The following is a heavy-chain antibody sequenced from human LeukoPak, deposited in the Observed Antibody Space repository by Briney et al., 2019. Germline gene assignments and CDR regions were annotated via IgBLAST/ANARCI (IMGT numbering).Heavy chain of an antibody. V-gene: IGHV3-74*01. Sequence: GGSLRLSCAASGFTFGNSWVHRVRQAPGKGLVWVSLINADGSTTTYADSVKGRFTISRDNARNTLSLQMNSLTIEDTAVYYCVVVVEPPDSDGFDVWGQGTMITVSS. J-gene: IGHJ3*01. CDR2: INADGSTT. CDR1: GFTFGNSW. D-gene: IGHD1-14*01. CDR3: VVVVEPPDSDGFDV.